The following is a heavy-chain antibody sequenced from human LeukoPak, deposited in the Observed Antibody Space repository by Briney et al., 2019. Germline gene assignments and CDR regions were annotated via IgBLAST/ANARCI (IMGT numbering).Heavy chain of an antibody. J-gene: IGHJ6*03. CDR2: MNPNSDNT. V-gene: IGHV1-8*01. CDR3: ARGREYPSYYYYYYMDV. Sequence: ASVKVSSKASGYTFTSYDINWVRQATGQGLEWMGWMNPNSDNTGYAQKFQGRVTMTRNTSISTAYMELSSLRSEDTAVYYCARGREYPSYYYYYYMDVWGKGTTVTVSS. D-gene: IGHD2/OR15-2a*01. CDR1: GYTFTSYD.